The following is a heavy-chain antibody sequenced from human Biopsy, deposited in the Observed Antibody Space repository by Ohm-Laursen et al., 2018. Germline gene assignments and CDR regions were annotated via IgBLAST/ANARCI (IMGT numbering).Heavy chain of an antibody. J-gene: IGHJ6*02. CDR2: ISWDGSRT. Sequence: SLRLSCAASGFTFDDYTMHWVRQIPGKGLEWVSLISWDGSRTYYADSVRGRFTISRDNAKNCIYLQMNSLRTQDTALYYCARDGGVSYFGLDVWGLGTTATVSS. V-gene: IGHV3-43*01. CDR1: GFTFDDYT. D-gene: IGHD3-16*01. CDR3: ARDGGVSYFGLDV.